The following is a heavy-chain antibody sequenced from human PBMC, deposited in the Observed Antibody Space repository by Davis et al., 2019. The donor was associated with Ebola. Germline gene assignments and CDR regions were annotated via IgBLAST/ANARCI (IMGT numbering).Heavy chain of an antibody. D-gene: IGHD6-13*01. CDR1: GGSFSGYY. V-gene: IGHV4-34*01. CDR3: ARDLVKGYSSSWDGTDY. CDR2: INHSGST. Sequence: SETLSLTCAVYGGSFSGYYWSWIRQPPGKGLEWIGEINHSGSTNYNPSLKSRVTISVDTSKNQFSLKLSSVTAADTAVYYCARDLVKGYSSSWDGTDYWGQGTLVTVSS. J-gene: IGHJ4*02.